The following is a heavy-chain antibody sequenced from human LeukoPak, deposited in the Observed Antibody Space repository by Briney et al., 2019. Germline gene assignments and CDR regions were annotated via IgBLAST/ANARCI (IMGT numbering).Heavy chain of an antibody. V-gene: IGHV5-51*01. CDR2: IYPGDSDT. CDR3: ARQNDFRPDY. J-gene: IGHJ4*02. CDR1: GYTFSSYW. Sequence: GGSLKISCKGSGYTFSSYWIVWVRQLPGKGLEGMGIIYPGDSDTRYSPSLQGQVTISVDTSIGTAYPQWSSLKASDTAIYYCARQNDFRPDYWGQGTLVTVSS. D-gene: IGHD3-3*01.